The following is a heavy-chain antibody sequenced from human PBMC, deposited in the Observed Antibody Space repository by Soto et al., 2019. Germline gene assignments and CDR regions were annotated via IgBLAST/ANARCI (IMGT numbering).Heavy chain of an antibody. CDR3: ARELSSGWYNYFDY. CDR2: TYYRSKWYN. V-gene: IGHV6-1*01. J-gene: IGHJ4*02. Sequence: SQTLSLTCXISVDSFSSNSAAWDWIRQSPSRGLEWLGRTYYRSKWYNDYAVSVKSRITINPDTSKNQFSLQLNSVTPEDTAVYYCARELSSGWYNYFDYWGQGTLVTVSS. D-gene: IGHD6-19*01. CDR1: VDSFSSNSAA.